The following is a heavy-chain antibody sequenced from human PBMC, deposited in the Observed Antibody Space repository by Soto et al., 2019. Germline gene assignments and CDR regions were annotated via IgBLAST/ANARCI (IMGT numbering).Heavy chain of an antibody. CDR1: GGSFSGYY. Sequence: QVQLQQWGAGLLKPSETLSLTCAVYGGSFSGYYWSWIRQPPGKGLEWIGEINHSGSTNYNPSLKSLVTISVDTSKNQFSLKLSSVPAADTAVYYCAGHCSGGSCYPPYYGMDVWGQGTTVTVSS. D-gene: IGHD2-15*01. CDR2: INHSGST. CDR3: AGHCSGGSCYPPYYGMDV. J-gene: IGHJ6*02. V-gene: IGHV4-34*01.